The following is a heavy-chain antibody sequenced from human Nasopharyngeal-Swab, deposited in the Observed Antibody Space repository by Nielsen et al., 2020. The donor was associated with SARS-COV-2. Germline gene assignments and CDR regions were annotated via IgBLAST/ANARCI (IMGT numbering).Heavy chain of an antibody. CDR2: IYPGDSDT. J-gene: IGHJ6*03. Sequence: GSLSLSCKGSGYSFTSYWIGWVRQMPGKGLEWMGIIYPGDSDTRYSPSFQGQVTISADKSISTAYLQWSSLKASDTAMYYCATGREHYYYYMDVWGKGTTVTVSS. CDR1: GYSFTSYW. V-gene: IGHV5-51*01. CDR3: ATGREHYYYYMDV. D-gene: IGHD1-1*01.